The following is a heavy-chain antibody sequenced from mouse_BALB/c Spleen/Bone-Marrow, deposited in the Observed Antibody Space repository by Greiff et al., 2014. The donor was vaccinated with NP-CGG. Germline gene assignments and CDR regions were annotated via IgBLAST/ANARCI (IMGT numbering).Heavy chain of an antibody. CDR3: ARGGGYDYGHYYAMDY. V-gene: IGHV5-6-5*01. CDR1: GFTFSSYA. D-gene: IGHD2-4*01. CDR2: ISSGGST. J-gene: IGHJ4*01. Sequence: VQLKESGGGLVKPGGSLKLSCAASGFTFSSYAMSWVRQTPEKRLEWVASISSGGSTYYLDSEKGRFTISRDNARNILYLQMSSLRSEDTAMYYCARGGGYDYGHYYAMDYWGQGTSVTVSS.